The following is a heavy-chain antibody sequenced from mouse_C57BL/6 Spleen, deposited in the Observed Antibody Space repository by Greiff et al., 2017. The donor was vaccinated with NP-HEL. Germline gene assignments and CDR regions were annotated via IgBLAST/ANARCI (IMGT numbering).Heavy chain of an antibody. CDR2: ILPGSCST. D-gene: IGHD2-1*01. J-gene: IGHJ2*01. CDR3: ALYYGNYADY. Sequence: QVQLKQSGAELMKPGASVKLSCKATGYTFTGYWIEWVKQRPGHGLEWIGEILPGSCSTNYNEKFKGKATFTADTSSNTAYMQLSSLTTEDSAIYYCALYYGNYADYWGQGTTLTVSS. CDR1: GYTFTGYW. V-gene: IGHV1-9*01.